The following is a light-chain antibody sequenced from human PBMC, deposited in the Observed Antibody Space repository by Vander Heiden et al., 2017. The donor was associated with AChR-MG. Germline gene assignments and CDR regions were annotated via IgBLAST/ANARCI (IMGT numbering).Light chain of an antibody. J-gene: IGKJ1*01. CDR1: QSISTF. V-gene: IGKV1-39*01. Sequence: DIQLTQSPSSLSASLGDRVTITCRASQSISTFSHCYPRKPATTPKLLIYSASDMGSGVPSRFTGSGSGTDFTLTSPRLQPEEVATYYWQQSYSTPTFGQGTKVETK. CDR2: SAS. CDR3: QQSYSTPT.